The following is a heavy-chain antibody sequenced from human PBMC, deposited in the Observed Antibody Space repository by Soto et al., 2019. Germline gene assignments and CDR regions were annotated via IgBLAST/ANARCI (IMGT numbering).Heavy chain of an antibody. CDR1: GGSISSSSYY. Sequence: QLQLQESGPGLVKPSETLSLTCTVSGGSISSSSYYWGWIRQPPGKGLEWIGSIYYSGITYYNPSLKSRVTISVDTSKTQFSLNLSSVTAADTAVYYCARHRGYYDILTGYYTELNFDYWGQGTLVTVSS. CDR2: IYYSGIT. J-gene: IGHJ4*02. V-gene: IGHV4-39*01. D-gene: IGHD3-9*01. CDR3: ARHRGYYDILTGYYTELNFDY.